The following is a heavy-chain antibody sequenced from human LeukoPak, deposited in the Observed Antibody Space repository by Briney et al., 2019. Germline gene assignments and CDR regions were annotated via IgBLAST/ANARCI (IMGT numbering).Heavy chain of an antibody. J-gene: IGHJ6*03. CDR1: GFTFSSYG. CDR3: ARVARAMVTGLSYYCYYYMDV. D-gene: IGHD5-18*01. Sequence: GGSLRLSCAASGFTFSSYGMHWVRQAPGRGLEWVAVISYDGSNKYYADSVKGRFTISRDNSRNTLYLQMNSLRAEDTAVYYCARVARAMVTGLSYYCYYYMDVWGKWDYGHRLL. CDR2: ISYDGSNK. V-gene: IGHV3-30*03.